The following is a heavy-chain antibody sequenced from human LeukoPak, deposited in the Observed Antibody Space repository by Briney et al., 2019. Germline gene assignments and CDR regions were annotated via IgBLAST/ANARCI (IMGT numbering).Heavy chain of an antibody. CDR1: GGSISSSSYY. D-gene: IGHD3-22*01. CDR3: VRDYYDSSGNDC. J-gene: IGHJ4*02. V-gene: IGHV4-39*01. CDR2: IYYSGST. Sequence: SETLSLTCTVSGGSISSSSYYWGWIRQPPGKGLEWIGSIYYSGSTYYNPSLKSRVTISVDTSKNQFSLKLSSVTAADTAVYYCVRDYYDSSGNDCWGQGTLVTVSS.